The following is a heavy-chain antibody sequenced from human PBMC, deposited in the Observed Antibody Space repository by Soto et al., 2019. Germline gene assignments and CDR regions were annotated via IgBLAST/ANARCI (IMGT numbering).Heavy chain of an antibody. J-gene: IGHJ4*01. D-gene: IGHD1-26*01. Sequence: ASVKVSCKASGYTLPNFGLSWVRQAPGQGLEWMGCISAYTSNTNYAQKLQDRVTMTTDTSTSTAFLELRSLRSDDTAVYYCARENSGSYHRHFDYWGQGTLVTVSS. CDR1: GYTLPNFG. CDR2: ISAYTSNT. CDR3: ARENSGSYHRHFDY. V-gene: IGHV1-18*01.